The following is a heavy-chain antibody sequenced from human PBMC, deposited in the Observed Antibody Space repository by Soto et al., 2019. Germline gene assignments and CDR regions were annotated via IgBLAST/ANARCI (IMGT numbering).Heavy chain of an antibody. V-gene: IGHV4-39*07. CDR1: GGAISSSSFY. J-gene: IGHJ6*02. CDR3: ARDQNHDSGYYIANYYYGIDV. Sequence: SETLSLTCTLSGGAISSSSFYWSWIRQPPGKGLEWVATIYFEGGTYFNPSFESYVTMSLDTSTNQFSLKMTSMTAADTAVYSCARDQNHDSGYYIANYYYGIDVWGQGTMVTVSS. CDR2: IYFEGGT. D-gene: IGHD3-22*01.